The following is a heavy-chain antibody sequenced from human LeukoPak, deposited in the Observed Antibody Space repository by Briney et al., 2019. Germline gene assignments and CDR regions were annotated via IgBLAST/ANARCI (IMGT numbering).Heavy chain of an antibody. V-gene: IGHV4-34*01. CDR2: INYGGIT. CDR1: RGSFRSYF. Sequence: PSETLSLTCTVYRGSFRSYFWTWIRQPPGKGLEWIGEINYGGITNYNPSLKSRVTISLDTPKNQVSLELSSVTAADAAVYYCASHSRHSGSSDYWGQGSLVTVSS. CDR3: ASHSRHSGSSDY. J-gene: IGHJ4*02. D-gene: IGHD1-26*01.